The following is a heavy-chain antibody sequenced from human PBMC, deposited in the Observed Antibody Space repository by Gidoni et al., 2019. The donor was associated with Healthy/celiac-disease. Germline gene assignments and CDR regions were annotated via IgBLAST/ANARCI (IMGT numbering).Heavy chain of an antibody. CDR2: INHSGST. CDR1: GWSFSGYY. CDR3: ARAHLHSSGYNNWFDP. Sequence: QVQLQPSVAGLLKPSATLSLTCAVYGWSFSGYYWSWTRQPPGKGLEWIGEINHSGSTNYNPSLKSRVTISVDTSKNQFSLKLSSVTAADTAVYYCARAHLHSSGYNNWFDPWGQGTLVTVSS. V-gene: IGHV4-34*01. D-gene: IGHD3-22*01. J-gene: IGHJ5*02.